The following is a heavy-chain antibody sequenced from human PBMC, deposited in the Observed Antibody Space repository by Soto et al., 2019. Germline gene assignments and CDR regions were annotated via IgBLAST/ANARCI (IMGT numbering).Heavy chain of an antibody. CDR1: GFSLSTSGVG. CDR2: IYWDDDK. J-gene: IGHJ4*02. V-gene: IGHV2-5*02. D-gene: IGHD3-10*01. Sequence: QITLKESGPPLVKPTQTLTLTCTFSGFSLSTSGVGVGWIRQPPGKALEWLALIYWDDDKRYSPSLKSRLTITKATSKNQVVLTMTNMDPVDTATYYCAHRQHGKGSPDYWGQGTLVTVSS. CDR3: AHRQHGKGSPDY.